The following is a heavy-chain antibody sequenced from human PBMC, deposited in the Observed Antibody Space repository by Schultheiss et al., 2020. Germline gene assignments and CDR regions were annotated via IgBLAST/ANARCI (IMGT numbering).Heavy chain of an antibody. J-gene: IGHJ4*02. CDR2: ISSSSSTI. CDR3: ARASAAAY. V-gene: IGHV3-11*04. CDR1: GFTFSDYY. Sequence: GESLKISCAASGFTFSDYYMSWIRQAPGKGLEWVSYISSSSSTIYYADSVKGRFTISRDNSKNTLYLQMSSLRAEDTAVYYCARASAAAYWGQGTLVTVSS. D-gene: IGHD6-13*01.